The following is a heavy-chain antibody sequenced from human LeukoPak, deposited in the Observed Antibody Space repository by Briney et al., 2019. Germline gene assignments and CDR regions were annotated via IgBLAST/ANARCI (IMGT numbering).Heavy chain of an antibody. D-gene: IGHD2-8*02. CDR1: GLTFSSYG. J-gene: IGHJ4*02. CDR2: ISTTGGNT. CDR3: ATYRQVLLPFES. V-gene: IGHV3-23*01. Sequence: GGTLRLSCAASGLTFSSYGMSWVRQAPGRGLEWVSAISTTGGNTYYADSVRGRFTISRDNSKSTLSLQMNSLRAEDTAIYYCATYRQVLLPFESWGQGTLVTVSS.